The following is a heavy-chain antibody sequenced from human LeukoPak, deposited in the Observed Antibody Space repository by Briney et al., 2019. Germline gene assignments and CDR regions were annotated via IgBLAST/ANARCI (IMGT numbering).Heavy chain of an antibody. Sequence: PGGSLRLSCAASGFTFSSYSMNWVRQAPGKGLEWVSSISSSSSYIYYADSVKGRFTISRDNAKNSLYLQMNSLRAEDTAVYYCAKGLISGPAAKLTGEGSYWGQGTLVTVSS. CDR3: AKGLISGPAAKLTGEGSY. J-gene: IGHJ4*02. CDR2: ISSSSSYI. CDR1: GFTFSSYS. D-gene: IGHD7-27*01. V-gene: IGHV3-21*01.